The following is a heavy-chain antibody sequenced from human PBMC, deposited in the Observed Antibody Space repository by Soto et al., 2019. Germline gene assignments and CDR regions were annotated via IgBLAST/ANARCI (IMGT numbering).Heavy chain of an antibody. CDR3: AREAGITGTTEFDY. CDR2: IIPIFGTA. D-gene: IGHD1-7*01. V-gene: IGHV1-69*13. J-gene: IGHJ4*02. CDR1: GGTFSSYA. Sequence: ASVKVSCKASGGTFSSYAISWVRQAPGQGLEWMGGIIPIFGTANYAQKFQGRVTITADESTSTAYMELSSLRSEDTAVYYCAREAGITGTTEFDYWGQGTLVTVSS.